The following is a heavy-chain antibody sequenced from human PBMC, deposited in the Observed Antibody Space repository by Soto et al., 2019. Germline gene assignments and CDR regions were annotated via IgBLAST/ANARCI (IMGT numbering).Heavy chain of an antibody. CDR2: IYYSGST. J-gene: IGHJ4*02. D-gene: IGHD6-19*01. V-gene: IGHV4-59*01. CDR3: ARGRGIYSSGWYYFDY. CDR1: GGSISSYY. Sequence: SETLSLTCTVSGGSISSYYWSWIRQPPGKGLEWIGYIYYSGSTNYNPSLKSRVTISVDTSKNQFSLKLSSVTAADTAVYYCARGRGIYSSGWYYFDYWGQGTLVTVSS.